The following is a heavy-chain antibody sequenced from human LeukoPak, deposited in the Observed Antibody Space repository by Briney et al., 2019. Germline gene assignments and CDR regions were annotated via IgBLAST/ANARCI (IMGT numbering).Heavy chain of an antibody. CDR3: ARGLGAAAAIIDY. CDR2: INPNSGGT. V-gene: IGHV1-2*02. D-gene: IGHD6-13*01. J-gene: IGHJ4*02. Sequence: ASVKVSCKDSGYTFTGYYMHWVRQAPGQGLEWMGWINPNSGGTNYAQKFQGRVTMNRDTSISTAYMELSRLRSDDTAVYYCARGLGAAAAIIDYWGQGTLVTVSS. CDR1: GYTFTGYY.